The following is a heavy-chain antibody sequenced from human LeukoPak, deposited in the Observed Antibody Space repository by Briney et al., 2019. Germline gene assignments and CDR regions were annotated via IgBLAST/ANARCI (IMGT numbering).Heavy chain of an antibody. J-gene: IGHJ4*02. V-gene: IGHV1-2*02. D-gene: IGHD4-23*01. CDR2: INPNSGGT. CDR3: ARGPTSGGNSTY. CDR1: GYTFTGYY. Sequence: ASVKVSCKASGYTFTGYYMHWVRQAPGQGLEWMGWINPNSGGTNYAQKFQGRVTMTRDTSISTAYMELSRLRSDDTAVYHCARGPTSGGNSTYWGQGTLVTVSS.